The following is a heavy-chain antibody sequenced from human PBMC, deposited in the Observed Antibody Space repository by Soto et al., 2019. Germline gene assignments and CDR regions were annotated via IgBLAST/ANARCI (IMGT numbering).Heavy chain of an antibody. CDR2: IYHSGST. D-gene: IGHD1-7*01. J-gene: IGHJ4*02. CDR1: GGSISSGGYS. Sequence: PSETLSLTCAVSGGSISSGGYSWSWIRQPPGKGLEWIGYIYHSGSTYYNPSLKSRVTISVDGSKNQFSLKLSPVTAADTGVYYCARASLIGTTFDYWGQGTLVTVSS. CDR3: ARASLIGTTFDY. V-gene: IGHV4-30-2*01.